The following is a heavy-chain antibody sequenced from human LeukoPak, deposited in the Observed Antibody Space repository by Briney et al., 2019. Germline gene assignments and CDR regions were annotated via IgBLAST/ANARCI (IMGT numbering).Heavy chain of an antibody. J-gene: IGHJ4*02. V-gene: IGHV3-21*01. D-gene: IGHD2-8*01. Sequence: GASLRLSCAASGFTFSSYSMNWVRQAPGKGLEWVSSISSSSSYICYADSVKGRFTISRDNAKNSLYLQMNSLRAEDTAVYYCATGAEYCTNGVCYRFDYWGQGTLVTVSS. CDR2: ISSSSSYI. CDR1: GFTFSSYS. CDR3: ATGAEYCTNGVCYRFDY.